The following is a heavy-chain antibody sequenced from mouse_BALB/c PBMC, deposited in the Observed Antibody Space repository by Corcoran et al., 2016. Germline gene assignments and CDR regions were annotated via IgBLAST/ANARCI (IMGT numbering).Heavy chain of an antibody. CDR3: ARDADWYVDV. J-gene: IGHJ1*01. CDR1: GYTFTDYY. CDR2: INPNNGGT. Sequence: EVQLQQSGPELVKPGASVKMSCKASGYTFTDYYMTWVKQSHGKSLEWIGDINPNNGGTSYNQKFKGKATLTVDKSSSTAYMQLNSLTSEDSAVYYGARDADWYVDVWGAGTTVTVSS. V-gene: IGHV1-26*01.